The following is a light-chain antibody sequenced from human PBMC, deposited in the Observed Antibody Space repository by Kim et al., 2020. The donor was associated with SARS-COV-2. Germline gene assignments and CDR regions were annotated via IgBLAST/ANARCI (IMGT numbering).Light chain of an antibody. CDR2: EDK. V-gene: IGLV6-57*03. J-gene: IGLJ2*01. Sequence: GRTVAIAATRSCGRIGGNRVQGSGQRPGSAQATVIYEDKQRPSGVPARFSGSKDSSANSASLTISGLKTEDEADYYCQSFDSNIQVFGGGTQLTVL. CDR1: CGRIGGNR. CDR3: QSFDSNIQV.